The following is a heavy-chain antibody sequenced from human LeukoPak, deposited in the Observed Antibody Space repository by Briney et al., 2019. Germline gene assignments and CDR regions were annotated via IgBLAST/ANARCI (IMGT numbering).Heavy chain of an antibody. Sequence: GGSLRLSCAASAFSLNAYNMNWVRQAPGKGLEWVSSISYTGTYIYYADSVKGRFTISRDNAKNSLYLQMNSLRAEDTAVYYCARDPRYCSSTSCYSGDWYFDLWGRGTLVTVSS. V-gene: IGHV3-21*01. CDR2: ISYTGTYI. D-gene: IGHD2-2*01. CDR1: AFSLNAYN. CDR3: ARDPRYCSSTSCYSGDWYFDL. J-gene: IGHJ2*01.